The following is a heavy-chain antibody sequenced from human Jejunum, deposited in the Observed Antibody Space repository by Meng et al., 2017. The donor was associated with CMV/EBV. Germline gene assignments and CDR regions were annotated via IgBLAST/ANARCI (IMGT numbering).Heavy chain of an antibody. V-gene: IGHV2-5*01. CDR3: AHRVIWRGGEGDFDC. Sequence: GYYLSTTGGGVGGFRQPPGKALEWLALIYWNDDNRYSPSLENRLTITKDTSKNQVVLTMTNMDPVDTATYYCAHRVIWRGGEGDFDCWGQGTLVTVSS. CDR2: IYWNDDN. CDR1: GYYLSTTGGG. J-gene: IGHJ4*02. D-gene: IGHD3-10*01.